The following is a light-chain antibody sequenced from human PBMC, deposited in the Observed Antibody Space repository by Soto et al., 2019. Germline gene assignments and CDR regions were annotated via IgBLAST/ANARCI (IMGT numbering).Light chain of an antibody. CDR3: QQYNNWPPLT. CDR1: QSVSRS. CDR2: GAS. V-gene: IGKV3-15*01. Sequence: EIVMTQSPATLSVSPGERVTLSCRASQSVSRSLAWYQQKPDQAPRLLIYGASTRATGIPARFSGSGSGTEFTLTISSLQSEDFAVYYCQQYNNWPPLTFGPGTKVDIK. J-gene: IGKJ3*01.